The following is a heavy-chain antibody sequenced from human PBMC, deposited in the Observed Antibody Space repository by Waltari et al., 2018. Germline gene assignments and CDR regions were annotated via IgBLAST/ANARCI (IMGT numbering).Heavy chain of an antibody. J-gene: IGHJ6*02. D-gene: IGHD4-17*01. V-gene: IGHV4-34*01. CDR3: ARGFSVTVPPYYYYYGMDV. CDR1: GGSFSGYY. CDR2: INHSGST. Sequence: QVQLQQWGASLLKPSETLSLTCAVYGGSFSGYYWSWLRQPPGQGLEWIGEINHSGSTNYNPSLKSRVTISVDTSKNQFSLKLSSVTAADTAVYYCARGFSVTVPPYYYYYGMDVWGQGTTVTVSS.